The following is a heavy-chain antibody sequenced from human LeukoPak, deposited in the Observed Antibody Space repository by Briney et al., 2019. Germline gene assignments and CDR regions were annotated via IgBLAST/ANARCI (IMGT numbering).Heavy chain of an antibody. V-gene: IGHV4-61*02. CDR1: GGSISSGSYY. CDR2: IYTSGST. CDR3: ARVSVAGMDV. J-gene: IGHJ6*03. D-gene: IGHD6-19*01. Sequence: SETLSLTCTVSGGSISSGSYYWSWIRQPAGKGLEWIGRIYTSGSTNYNPSLKSRVTISVDTSKNQFSLKLSSVTAADTAVYYCARVSVAGMDVWGKGTTVTISS.